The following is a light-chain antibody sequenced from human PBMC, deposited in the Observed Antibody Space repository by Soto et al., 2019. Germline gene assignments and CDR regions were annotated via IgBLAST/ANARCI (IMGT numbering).Light chain of an antibody. V-gene: IGLV2-23*01. CDR3: CSYAGSGTYV. CDR2: EGS. J-gene: IGLJ1*01. Sequence: QSALTQPASVSGSPGQSITISCTGTSSDVGSYNLVSWYQQHPGKAPKHLIYEGSKRPSGVSNRFSGSKSGNTASLTISGLQAEDEADYYCCSYAGSGTYVFGTGTKLTVL. CDR1: SSDVGSYNL.